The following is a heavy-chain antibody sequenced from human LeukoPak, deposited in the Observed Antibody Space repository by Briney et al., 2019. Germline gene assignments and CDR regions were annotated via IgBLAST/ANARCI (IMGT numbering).Heavy chain of an antibody. J-gene: IGHJ6*02. V-gene: IGHV4-59*01. CDR3: ARGSYSYDFYYYYGMDV. CDR1: GGSISSYY. CDR2: IYYSGST. D-gene: IGHD5-18*01. Sequence: SETLSLTCTVSGGSISSYYWSWIRQPPGKGLEWLGYIYYSGSTNYNPSLKSRVTISVDTSKNQFSLKLSSVTAADTAVYYCARGSYSYDFYYYYGMDVWGQGTTVTVSS.